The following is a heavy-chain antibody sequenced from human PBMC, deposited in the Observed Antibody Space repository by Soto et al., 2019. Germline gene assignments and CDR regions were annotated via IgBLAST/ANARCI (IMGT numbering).Heavy chain of an antibody. CDR2: IHDSGST. CDR1: GGSISGFY. V-gene: IGHV4-59*01. J-gene: IGHJ5*02. D-gene: IGHD3-3*01. CDR3: ASVVRDSWSGIPTNNWLDP. Sequence: SETLSLTCSVSGGSISGFYWTWIRQPPGKGLEWIGYIHDSGSTNYKPALESRVSISVDTSKNELSLKLSSVTAADTAMYYCASVVRDSWSGIPTNNWLDPWGQGTLVTVSS.